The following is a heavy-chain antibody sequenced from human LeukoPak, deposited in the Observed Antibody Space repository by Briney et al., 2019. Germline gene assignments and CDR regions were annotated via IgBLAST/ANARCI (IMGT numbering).Heavy chain of an antibody. D-gene: IGHD3-22*01. CDR2: ISAYNGNT. CDR3: VSWSSGYMNDY. J-gene: IGHJ4*02. CDR1: GYTFTSYG. V-gene: IGHV1-18*01. Sequence: ASVKVSCKASGYTFTSYGISWVRQAPGQGLEWMGWISAYNGNTNYAQKLQGRVTMTTDTSTSTAYMELRSLRSDDTAVYYCVSWSSGYMNDYWGQGTLVTVSS.